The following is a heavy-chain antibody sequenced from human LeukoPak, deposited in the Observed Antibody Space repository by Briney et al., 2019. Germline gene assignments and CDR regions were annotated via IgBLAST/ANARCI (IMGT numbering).Heavy chain of an antibody. CDR2: INPSGST. V-gene: IGHV1-46*01. D-gene: IGHD1-7*01. CDR3: AKCSETGTTRWFDP. J-gene: IGHJ5*02. CDR1: GYTFTSYC. Sequence: ASVKVSCKASGYTFTSYCLHWVRQAPGQGLEWMGLINPSGSTTYAQNFQGSVTMTRDTSASTDYMELSSLRSDDTAVYYCAKCSETGTTRWFDPWGQGTLVTVSS.